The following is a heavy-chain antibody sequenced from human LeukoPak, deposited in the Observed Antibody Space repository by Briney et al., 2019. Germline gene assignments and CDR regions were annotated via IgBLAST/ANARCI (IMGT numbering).Heavy chain of an antibody. Sequence: PSETLPLTCAVYGGSFSGYYWSWIRQPPGKGLEWIGSMYSSGSTYYNPSLKSRVTISVDTSKNQFSLKLSSVTAADTAVYYCASGYSYDLFDYWGQGTLVTVSS. J-gene: IGHJ4*02. V-gene: IGHV4-34*01. D-gene: IGHD5-18*01. CDR1: GGSFSGYY. CDR2: MYSSGST. CDR3: ASGYSYDLFDY.